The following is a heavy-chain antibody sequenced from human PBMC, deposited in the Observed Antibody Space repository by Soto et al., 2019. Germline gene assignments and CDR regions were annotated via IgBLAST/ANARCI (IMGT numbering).Heavy chain of an antibody. Sequence: HPGGSLRLSXAASGFTFSSYAMHWVRQAPGKGLEWVAVISYDGSNKYYADSVKGRFTISRDNSKNTLYLQMNSLRAEDTAVYYCATPYSGSYSWGQGTLVTVSS. J-gene: IGHJ4*02. D-gene: IGHD1-26*01. CDR3: ATPYSGSYS. V-gene: IGHV3-30-3*01. CDR2: ISYDGSNK. CDR1: GFTFSSYA.